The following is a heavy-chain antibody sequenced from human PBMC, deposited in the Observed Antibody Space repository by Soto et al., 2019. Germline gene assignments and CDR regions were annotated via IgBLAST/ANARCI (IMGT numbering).Heavy chain of an antibody. CDR1: GDSMSSYY. CDR2: IYTSGST. V-gene: IGHV4-4*07. Sequence: LSLTCTVSGDSMSSYYWSWIRQPAGKGLEWIGRIYTSGSTNYNPSLNSRVTISVDTSQNQFSLMLTSLTAADTAVYYCARGRGSYPWYFDFWGRGTLVTVSS. J-gene: IGHJ2*01. CDR3: ARGRGSYPWYFDF. D-gene: IGHD1-26*01.